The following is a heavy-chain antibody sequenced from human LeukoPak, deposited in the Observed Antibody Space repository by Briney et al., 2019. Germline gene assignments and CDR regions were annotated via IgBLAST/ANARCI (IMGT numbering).Heavy chain of an antibody. CDR3: ARWGPDFWSDYYPFDY. Sequence: ASVNVSYKASGYSFISYGISWVRQAPGQGLEWMGWISGHNGQTSYAQKLQGRVTMTTETSTSTVHMELRSLRSDDTAVYYCARWGPDFWSDYYPFDYWGQGTLVIVSS. CDR2: ISGHNGQT. J-gene: IGHJ4*02. D-gene: IGHD3-3*01. CDR1: GYSFISYG. V-gene: IGHV1-18*01.